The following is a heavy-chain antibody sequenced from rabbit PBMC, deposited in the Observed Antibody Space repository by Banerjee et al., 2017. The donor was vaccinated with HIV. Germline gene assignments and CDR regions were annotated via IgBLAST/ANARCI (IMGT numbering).Heavy chain of an antibody. Sequence: QSLEESGGDLVKPGASLTLTCTVSGFSLGSYAMNWVRQAPGKGLEWIGYIDTGDGNTYYASWAKGRFTISKTSSTVTLQMTSLTAADTATYFCARDSGGVPDFTLWGQGTLVTVS. CDR1: GFSLGSYA. V-gene: IGHV1S40*01. CDR3: ARDSGGVPDFTL. J-gene: IGHJ4*01. D-gene: IGHD1-1*01. CDR2: IDTGDGNT.